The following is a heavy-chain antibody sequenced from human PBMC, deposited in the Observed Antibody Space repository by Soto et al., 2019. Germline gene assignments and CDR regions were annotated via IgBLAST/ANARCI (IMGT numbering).Heavy chain of an antibody. V-gene: IGHV4-39*01. CDR1: GASINSSFY. D-gene: IGHD3-16*02. CDR2: IFHSGRT. J-gene: IGHJ4*02. CDR3: VRQASKVWGAYPQATNF. Sequence: QLQLQESGPGLVKSSETLSLTCTVSGASINSSFYWGWIRQPPGKGLERIGSIFHSGRTHYNPSLKSPVTLSVDTSRSQVSLEVGSVTAADTAVYYCVRQASKVWGAYPQATNFWGQGTLVTVSS.